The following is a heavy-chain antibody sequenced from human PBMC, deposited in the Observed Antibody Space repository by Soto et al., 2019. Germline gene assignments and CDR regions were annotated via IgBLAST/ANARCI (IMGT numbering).Heavy chain of an antibody. CDR1: GGSISSGGYS. Sequence: PSETLSLTCAVSGGSISSGGYSWSWIRQPPGKGLEWIGYIYHSGSTYYNPSLKSRLTISVDTSKNQFSLKLSSVTAADTAVYYCARVYYYDKVRFDPWGQGILVTVSS. CDR3: ARVYYYDKVRFDP. D-gene: IGHD3-22*01. J-gene: IGHJ5*02. V-gene: IGHV4-30-2*05. CDR2: IYHSGST.